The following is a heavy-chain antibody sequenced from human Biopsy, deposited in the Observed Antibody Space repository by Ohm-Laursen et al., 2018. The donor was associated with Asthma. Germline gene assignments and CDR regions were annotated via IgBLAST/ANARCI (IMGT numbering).Heavy chain of an antibody. CDR2: ISVYNGNT. CDR1: GYTFNSAG. D-gene: IGHD3-10*01. Sequence: ASVKVSCKTSGYTFNSAGITRVRQAPGQGLEWMGWISVYNGNTKVAQKLQDRVTMITDTSTSTAYMELRSLRSDDTAVYFCTRAVDYSHYYGIDVWGQGTTVTVS. CDR3: TRAVDYSHYYGIDV. V-gene: IGHV1-18*01. J-gene: IGHJ6*02.